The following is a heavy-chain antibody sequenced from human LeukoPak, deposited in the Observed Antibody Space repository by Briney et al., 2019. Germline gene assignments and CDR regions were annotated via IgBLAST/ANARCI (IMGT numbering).Heavy chain of an antibody. D-gene: IGHD3-22*01. CDR3: AREKGNDTMIVVDDAFDI. CDR2: IYYSGST. Sequence: PSETLSLTCAVSGGSISSSSYYWGWIRQPPGKGLEWIGSIYYSGSTYYNPSLKSRVTISVDTSKNQFSLKLSSVTAADTAVYYCAREKGNDTMIVVDDAFDIWGQGTMVTVSS. CDR1: GGSISSSSYY. V-gene: IGHV4-39*07. J-gene: IGHJ3*02.